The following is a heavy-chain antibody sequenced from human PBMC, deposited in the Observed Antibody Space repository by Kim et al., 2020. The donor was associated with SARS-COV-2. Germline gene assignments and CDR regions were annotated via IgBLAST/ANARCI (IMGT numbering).Heavy chain of an antibody. D-gene: IGHD6-19*01. Sequence: SETLSLTCTVSGGSISSSSYYWGWIRQPPGKGLEWIGSIYYSGSTYYNPSLKSRVTISVDTSKNQFSLKLSSVTAADTAVYYCARQTSAVAGTKYYFDYWGQGTLVTVSS. CDR1: GGSISSSSYY. V-gene: IGHV4-39*01. J-gene: IGHJ4*02. CDR2: IYYSGST. CDR3: ARQTSAVAGTKYYFDY.